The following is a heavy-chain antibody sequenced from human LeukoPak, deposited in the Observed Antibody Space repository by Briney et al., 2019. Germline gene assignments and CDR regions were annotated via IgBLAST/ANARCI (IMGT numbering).Heavy chain of an antibody. CDR1: GGSISSYY. CDR3: ARVPYSSSWYGPYYFDY. CDR2: IYYSGST. J-gene: IGHJ4*02. D-gene: IGHD6-13*01. Sequence: SETLSLTCTVSGGSISSYYWSWIRQPPGKGLEWIGYIYYSGSTNYNPSLKSRVTISVGTSKNQFSLKLSSVTAADTAVYYCARVPYSSSWYGPYYFDYWGQGTLVTVSS. V-gene: IGHV4-59*01.